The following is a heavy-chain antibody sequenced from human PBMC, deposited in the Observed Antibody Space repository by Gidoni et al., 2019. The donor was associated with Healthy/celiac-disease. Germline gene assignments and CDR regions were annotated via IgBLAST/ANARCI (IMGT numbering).Heavy chain of an antibody. D-gene: IGHD2-21*01. CDR3: AKLTYCGGDCYQPVDY. CDR1: GFTFSSYA. J-gene: IGHJ4*02. Sequence: EVQLLASGGGLVQPGGSLRLSCAASGFTFSSYAMIGVRQAQGKGLEWVSAISGSGGSTYYADSVKGRFTISRDNSKNTLYLQMNSLRAEDTAVYYCAKLTYCGGDCYQPVDYWGQGTLVTVSS. CDR2: ISGSGGST. V-gene: IGHV3-23*01.